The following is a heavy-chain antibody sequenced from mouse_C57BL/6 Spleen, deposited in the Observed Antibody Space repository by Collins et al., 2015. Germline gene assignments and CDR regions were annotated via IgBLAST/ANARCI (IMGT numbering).Heavy chain of an antibody. J-gene: IGHJ1*03. V-gene: IGHV1-47*01. D-gene: IGHD4-1*01. CDR1: GYTFTTYP. Sequence: QVQLQQFGAELVKPGASVKMSCKASGYTFTTYPIQWMSQNHGKSLEWIGNFHPYNDDTKYNEKFKGKATLTVEKSSTTVYLELSRLTSDDSAVYYCARGSNWGLFDVWGTGTAVTVSS. CDR2: FHPYNDDT. CDR3: ARGSNWGLFDV.